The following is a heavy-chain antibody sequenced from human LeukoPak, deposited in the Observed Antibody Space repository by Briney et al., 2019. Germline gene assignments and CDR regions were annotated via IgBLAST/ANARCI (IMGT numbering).Heavy chain of an antibody. V-gene: IGHV3-43D*04. J-gene: IGHJ4*02. D-gene: IGHD3-9*01. CDR3: AKGTYYDILTGYYDWVFDY. CDR2: ISWDGGST. CDR1: GFTFHDYA. Sequence: GWSLSLYCAASGFTFHDYAMHWVRQAPGKGLEWVSLISWDGGSTYYADSVKGRFTISRDNSKNTLYLQMNSLRAEDTALYYCAKGTYYDILTGYYDWVFDYWGQGTLVTVSS.